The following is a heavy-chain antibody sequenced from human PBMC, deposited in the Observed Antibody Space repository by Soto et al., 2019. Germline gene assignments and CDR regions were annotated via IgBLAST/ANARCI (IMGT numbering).Heavy chain of an antibody. CDR2: IYSIGST. D-gene: IGHD6-13*01. J-gene: IGHJ4*02. Sequence: PSETLSLTCTVSGGSIHNYYWSWMRQTPGKGLVWIGHIYSIGSTKYNPSLQSRVSISSDTSKNQFFLNLTSVSAADTGVYFCARGSPRCSGNWYELFDYWGQGTRVTVSS. CDR1: GGSIHNYY. V-gene: IGHV4-59*01. CDR3: ARGSPRCSGNWYELFDY.